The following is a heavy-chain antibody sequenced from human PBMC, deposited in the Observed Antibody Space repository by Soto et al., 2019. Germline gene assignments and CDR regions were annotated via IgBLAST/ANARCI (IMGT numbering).Heavy chain of an antibody. CDR2: ASYDGSNK. Sequence: GSVRLSCAASGFTFNSYGMHWVRQAPGKGLEWVAVASYDGSNKYYADSVKGRFTISRDNSKNTLYLQIDGLRAEDTAVYYCAKKDIIVIQGYLAGFDYWGQGTQVPVSS. CDR1: GFTFNSYG. V-gene: IGHV3-30*18. J-gene: IGHJ4*02. CDR3: AKKDIIVIQGYLAGFDY. D-gene: IGHD2-2*01.